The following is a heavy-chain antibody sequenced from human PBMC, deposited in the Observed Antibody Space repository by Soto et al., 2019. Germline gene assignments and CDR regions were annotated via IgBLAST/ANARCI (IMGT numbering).Heavy chain of an antibody. CDR3: TRGPRPISTGTGAY. J-gene: IGHJ4*02. V-gene: IGHV3-74*01. CDR2: IYNDGTYS. Sequence: GGSLRLSCAASGFIFKMYWMHLVRQSPGKGLVWISRIYNDGTYSDYADSVRGRFTISRDNVNDTLYLQMNNLRAEDSGLYYCTRGPRPISTGTGAYWGQGTQVTVYS. D-gene: IGHD3-10*01. CDR1: GFIFKMYW.